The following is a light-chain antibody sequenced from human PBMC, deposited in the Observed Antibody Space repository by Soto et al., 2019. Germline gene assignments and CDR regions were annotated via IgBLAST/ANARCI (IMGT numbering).Light chain of an antibody. V-gene: IGKV1-5*03. CDR1: QSVSTW. Sequence: DIQMTQSPSTLSASVGXRVSIACRASQSVSTWLAWYQQKPGKAPKLLIYKASTLESGVPSRFSGGGSGTEFTLTISGLQPDDSATYFCQHYESYPLTFGGGTKGDIK. CDR2: KAS. CDR3: QHYESYPLT. J-gene: IGKJ4*01.